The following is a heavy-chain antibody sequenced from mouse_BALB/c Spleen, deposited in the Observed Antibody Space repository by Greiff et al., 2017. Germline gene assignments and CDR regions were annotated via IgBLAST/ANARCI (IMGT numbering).Heavy chain of an antibody. CDR2: IDPENGNT. CDR3: ARRYGYGY. D-gene: IGHD2-2*01. V-gene: IGHV14-1*02. Sequence: VQLKQSGAELVRPGALVKLSCKASGFNIKDYYMHWVKQRPEQGLEWIGWIDPENGNTIYDPKFQGKASITADTSSNTAYLQLSSLTSEDTAVYYCARRYGYGYWGQGTLVTVSA. J-gene: IGHJ3*01. CDR1: GFNIKDYY.